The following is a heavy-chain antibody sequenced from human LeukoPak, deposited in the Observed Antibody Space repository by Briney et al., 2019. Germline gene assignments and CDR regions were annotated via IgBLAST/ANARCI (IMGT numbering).Heavy chain of an antibody. Sequence: GSSVKVSCKASGGTFSSYAISWVRQAPGQGLEWMGGIIPIFGTANYAQKFQGRVTITAEESTSTAYMELSSLRSEDTAVYYCARDQAVAGIYYFDYWGQGTLVTVSS. CDR2: IIPIFGTA. CDR3: ARDQAVAGIYYFDY. D-gene: IGHD6-19*01. V-gene: IGHV1-69*01. CDR1: GGTFSSYA. J-gene: IGHJ4*02.